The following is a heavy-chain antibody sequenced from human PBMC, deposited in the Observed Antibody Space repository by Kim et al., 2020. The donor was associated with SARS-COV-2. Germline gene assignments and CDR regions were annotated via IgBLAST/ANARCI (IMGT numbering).Heavy chain of an antibody. CDR2: ISGSGGST. V-gene: IGHV3-23*01. D-gene: IGHD3-3*01. CDR3: AKVRIFGVVITHDAFDI. J-gene: IGHJ3*02. Sequence: GGSLRLSCAASGFTFSSYAMSWVRQAPGKGLEWVSAISGSGGSTYYADSGKGRFTISRDNSKNTLYLQMNSLRAEDTAVYYCAKVRIFGVVITHDAFDIWGQGTMVTVSS. CDR1: GFTFSSYA.